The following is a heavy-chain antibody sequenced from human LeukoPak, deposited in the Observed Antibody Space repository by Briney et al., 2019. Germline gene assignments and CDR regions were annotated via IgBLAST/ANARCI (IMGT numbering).Heavy chain of an antibody. J-gene: IGHJ1*01. CDR1: GGSISSSSYY. CDR2: IYYSGST. V-gene: IGHV4-39*01. CDR3: ARKARFLEWLPYAEYFQH. D-gene: IGHD3-3*01. Sequence: SGTLSLTCTVSGGSISSSSYYWGWIRQPPGKGLEWIGSIYYSGSTYYSPSLKSRVTISVDTSKNQFSLKLSSVTAADTAVYYCARKARFLEWLPYAEYFQHWGQGTLVTVSS.